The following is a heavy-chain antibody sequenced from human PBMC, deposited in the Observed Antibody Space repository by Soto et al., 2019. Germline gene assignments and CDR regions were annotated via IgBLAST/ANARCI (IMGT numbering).Heavy chain of an antibody. CDR3: ARDGPRVTTTYYFDY. CDR2: ISYDGTDE. J-gene: IGHJ4*02. V-gene: IGHV3-30*03. CDR1: GFSFSSYG. D-gene: IGHD4-17*01. Sequence: QPGGSLRLSCAASGFSFSSYGMHWVRQAPGKGLEWVAMISYDGTDEYYADSVKGRFTISRDNSKNTLYLQMNSLRAEDTAVYYCARDGPRVTTTYYFDYWGQGTLVTSPQ.